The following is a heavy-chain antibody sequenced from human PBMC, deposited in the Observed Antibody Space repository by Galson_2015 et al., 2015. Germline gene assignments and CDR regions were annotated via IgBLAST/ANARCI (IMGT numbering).Heavy chain of an antibody. CDR1: GYTFTSYA. V-gene: IGHV1-3*01. D-gene: IGHD2-15*01. J-gene: IGHJ4*02. CDR3: ARESHSAEPLCGFCSGGNWSLDS. Sequence: SVKVSCKASGYTFTSYAVHWVRQAPGQRLEWIGWINAGNGNRMFSQTFQGRVTITSDTSASPIYMELNSLTYEDTAVYYCARESHSAEPLCGFCSGGNWSLDSWSRGILVTVSS. CDR2: INAGNGNR.